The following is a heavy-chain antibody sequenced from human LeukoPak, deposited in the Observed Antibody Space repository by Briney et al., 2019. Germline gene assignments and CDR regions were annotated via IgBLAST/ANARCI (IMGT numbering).Heavy chain of an antibody. J-gene: IGHJ1*01. CDR1: GFTFSSYS. Sequence: GGSLRLSCAASGFTFSSYSMNWVRQAPGKGLEWVSYISSSSSTIYYADSVKGRFTISRDNAKNSLYLQMDSLRAEDTAVYYCARTPRYCSGGSCYSVYFQYWGQGTLVTVSS. D-gene: IGHD2-15*01. CDR3: ARTPRYCSGGSCYSVYFQY. V-gene: IGHV3-48*04. CDR2: ISSSSSTI.